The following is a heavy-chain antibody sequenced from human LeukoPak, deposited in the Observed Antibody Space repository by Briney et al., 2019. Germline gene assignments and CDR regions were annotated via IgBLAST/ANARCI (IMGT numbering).Heavy chain of an antibody. J-gene: IGHJ4*02. CDR3: ARDGGNSFDY. Sequence: SQTLSLTCTVSGGSISSYYWSWIRQPPGKGLEWIGYIYYSGSTNYNPSLKSRVTISVDTSKNQFSLKLSSVTAADTAVYYCARDGGNSFDYWGQGTLVTVSS. V-gene: IGHV4-59*01. CDR1: GGSISSYY. D-gene: IGHD4-23*01. CDR2: IYYSGST.